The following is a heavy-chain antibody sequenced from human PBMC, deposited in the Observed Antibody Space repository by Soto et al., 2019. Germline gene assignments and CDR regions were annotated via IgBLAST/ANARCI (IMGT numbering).Heavy chain of an antibody. CDR2: IYYSGST. CDR1: GGSISSYY. D-gene: IGHD2-2*01. CDR3: ARVAVIVVVPAAMGDYYFDY. V-gene: IGHV4-59*01. J-gene: IGHJ4*02. Sequence: SETLSLTCTVSGGSISSYYWSWIRQPPGKGLEWIGYIYYSGSTNYNPSLKSRVTISVDTSKNQFSLKLSSVTAADTAVYYCARVAVIVVVPAAMGDYYFDYWGQGTLVTVSS.